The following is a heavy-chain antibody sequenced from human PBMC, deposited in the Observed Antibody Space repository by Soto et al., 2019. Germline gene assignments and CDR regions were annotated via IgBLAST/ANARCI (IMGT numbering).Heavy chain of an antibody. CDR3: ARGVAGSGFDL. V-gene: IGHV6-1*01. CDR2: TYYRSNWRH. D-gene: IGHD6-19*01. J-gene: IGHJ4*02. Sequence: SQNLSLTCAISVDSVSSNTAAWNWIRSSPSRGLEWLGRTYYRSNWRHDYAVSVKSRITVNPDTSKNHVSLQLNSVTPDDTAVYYCARGVAGSGFDLWGQGTMVTVSS. CDR1: VDSVSSNTAA.